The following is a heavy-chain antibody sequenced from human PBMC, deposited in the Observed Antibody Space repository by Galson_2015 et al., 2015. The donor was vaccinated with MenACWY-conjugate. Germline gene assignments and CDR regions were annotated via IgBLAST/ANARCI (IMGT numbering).Heavy chain of an antibody. J-gene: IGHJ4*02. CDR3: ASEDDDWAGGGGDY. CDR2: ISRNGKDE. Sequence: SLRLSCAGSGFTFSNYGMLWVRQAPGKGLEWVALISRNGKDEFYVDSVKGHFTLSRDNSKNTVYLHMNSLRAEDTALYYCASEDDDWAGGGGDYWVQGTLVTVSS. CDR1: GFTFSNYG. D-gene: IGHD3-16*01. V-gene: IGHV3-30*03.